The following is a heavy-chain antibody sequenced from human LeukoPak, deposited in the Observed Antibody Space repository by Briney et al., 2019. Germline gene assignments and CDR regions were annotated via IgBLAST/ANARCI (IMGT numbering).Heavy chain of an antibody. V-gene: IGHV1-69*02. CDR2: IIPIIGIA. CDR3: ARSRFLEWLLPNDAFDI. CDR1: GGTFSSYT. D-gene: IGHD3-3*01. Sequence: SVKVSCKASGGTFSSYTISWVRQAPGQGLEWMGRIIPIIGIANYAQKFQGRVTITADKSTSTAYMELSSLRSEDTAVYYCARSRFLEWLLPNDAFDIWGQGTMVTVSS. J-gene: IGHJ3*02.